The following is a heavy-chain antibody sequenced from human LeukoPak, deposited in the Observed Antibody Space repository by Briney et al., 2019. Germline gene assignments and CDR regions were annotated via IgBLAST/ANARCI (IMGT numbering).Heavy chain of an antibody. Sequence: SETLSLTCVVSGGSVSSYYWSWIRQSAGKGLEWIGRNFTSGNTNYNPSLKSRVTMSVDTSKNQLSLKLSSVTAADTAVYYCARDGNWNIPRFDPWGQGTLVTVSS. V-gene: IGHV4-4*07. J-gene: IGHJ5*02. CDR3: ARDGNWNIPRFDP. CDR2: NFTSGNT. D-gene: IGHD1/OR15-1a*01. CDR1: GGSVSSYY.